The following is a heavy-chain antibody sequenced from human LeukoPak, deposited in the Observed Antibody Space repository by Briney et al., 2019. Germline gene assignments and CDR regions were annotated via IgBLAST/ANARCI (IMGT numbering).Heavy chain of an antibody. V-gene: IGHV1-69*05. J-gene: IGHJ5*02. CDR2: LIPTIATA. CDR3: ARDKSYHYGSGIKALYNWFDP. D-gene: IGHD3-10*01. Sequence: ASVKVSCKASGGSFSSYGVSWVRQAPGQGLEWMGALIPTIATATYAQKFQGRVTLTTDESTTTAYMELSSLTSEDTAVYYCARDKSYHYGSGIKALYNWFDPWGQGTLVTASS. CDR1: GGSFSSYG.